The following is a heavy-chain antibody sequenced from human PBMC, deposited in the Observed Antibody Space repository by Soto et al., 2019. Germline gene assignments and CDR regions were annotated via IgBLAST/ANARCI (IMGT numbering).Heavy chain of an antibody. D-gene: IGHD7-27*01. V-gene: IGHV3-23*01. CDR1: GFTFSSYA. J-gene: IGHJ1*01. CDR3: AKAWGRPLAS. Sequence: EVQLLQSGGGLVQPGGSLRLSCAASGFTFSSYAISWVRQAPGEGLEWVSAISNSGGNTYYADSVMGQFTISRDNSKNTLSMQVNSLSAEDTALYSCAKAWGRPLASWGQGTLVTVSS. CDR2: ISNSGGNT.